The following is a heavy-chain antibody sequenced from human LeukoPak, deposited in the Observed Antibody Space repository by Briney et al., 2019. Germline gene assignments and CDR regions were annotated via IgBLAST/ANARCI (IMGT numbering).Heavy chain of an antibody. D-gene: IGHD1-26*01. V-gene: IGHV6-1*01. CDR2: TFYRSKWYN. CDR1: GESVSSNSAA. J-gene: IGHJ4*02. CDR3: ARSGGTASGKYERATLDY. Sequence: SQTLSLTCDISGESVSSNSAAWNWIRQSPSRGLEWLGRTFYRSKWYNDYAVSLKSRMTINADTSKNRFSLQLNSVTPEDTAVYYCARSGGTASGKYERATLDYWGQGTLVTVSS.